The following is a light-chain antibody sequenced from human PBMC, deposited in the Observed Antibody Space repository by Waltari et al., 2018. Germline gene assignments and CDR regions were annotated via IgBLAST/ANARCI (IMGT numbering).Light chain of an antibody. CDR3: QSYDSPNHWV. CDR1: SGSHATNH. Sequence: NLMLTQPHPVSASPGNTVTIPCTRSSGSHATNHVQWSQPRPGSSPTIVIYEDDQRPSGVPDRFSGSIDTSSNSASLTISGLKTEDEADYYCQSYDSPNHWVFGGGTKLTVL. V-gene: IGLV6-57*01. J-gene: IGLJ3*02. CDR2: EDD.